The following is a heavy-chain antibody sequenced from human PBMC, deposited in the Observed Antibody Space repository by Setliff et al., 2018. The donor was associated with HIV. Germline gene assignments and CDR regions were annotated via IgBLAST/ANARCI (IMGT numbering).Heavy chain of an antibody. V-gene: IGHV4-34*01. CDR3: ATDHVTMAGTRFDF. CDR2: ISHSGYT. CDR1: GGSFAASH. D-gene: IGHD1-1*01. Sequence: PSETLSLTCAVYGGSFAASHWSWIRQSPGKGLEWIGEISHSGYTKYKPSLKGRVTISIDTSKKQFSLRLKSVTAADTAVYYCATDHVTMAGTRFDFWGQGTLVTVSS. J-gene: IGHJ4*02.